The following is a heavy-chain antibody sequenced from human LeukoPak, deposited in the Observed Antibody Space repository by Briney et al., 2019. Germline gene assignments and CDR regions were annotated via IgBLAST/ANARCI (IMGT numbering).Heavy chain of an antibody. J-gene: IGHJ6*02. D-gene: IGHD3-3*01. CDR2: IYSGGST. Sequence: AGGSLRLSCAASGFTFSSYAMSWVRQAPGKGLEWVSVIYSGGSTYYADSVKGRFTISRDNSKNTLYLQMNSLRAEDTAVYYCARDRITIFGVVHYYYGMDVWGQGTTVTVSS. CDR3: ARDRITIFGVVHYYYGMDV. V-gene: IGHV3-66*01. CDR1: GFTFSSYA.